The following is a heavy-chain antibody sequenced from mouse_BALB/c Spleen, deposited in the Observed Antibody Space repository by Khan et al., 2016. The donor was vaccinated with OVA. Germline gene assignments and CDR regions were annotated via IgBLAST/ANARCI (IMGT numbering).Heavy chain of an antibody. CDR3: ARAVYGGFAH. Sequence: VQLQESGPELVKPGASVKMSCKASGYTFTDFLISWLKQRPGQGLEWIGEIYPGSGYIYYNEKFKGKATLTSDKSSNTAYMQLSSLTSEDSAVYFCARAVYGGFAHWGQGTLVTVSA. CDR1: GYTFTDFL. J-gene: IGHJ3*01. V-gene: IGHV1-77*01. CDR2: IYPGSGYI. D-gene: IGHD1-1*01.